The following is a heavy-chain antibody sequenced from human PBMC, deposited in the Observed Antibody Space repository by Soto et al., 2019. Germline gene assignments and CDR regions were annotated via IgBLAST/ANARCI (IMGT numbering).Heavy chain of an antibody. V-gene: IGHV3-9*01. Sequence: EVQLVESGGGLVRPGGSRRLSCVASEFPFDDYGMHWVRQVPGEGLEWVAGNSWNRGTIGYSDSVRGRFTISSDNAKNSLLLQITSLRTEDTAIYYCGKSRDIVVVPAVPVFDHWGQGMMVSVSS. J-gene: IGHJ4*02. D-gene: IGHD2-15*01. CDR1: EFPFDDYG. CDR2: NSWNRGTI. CDR3: GKSRDIVVVPAVPVFDH.